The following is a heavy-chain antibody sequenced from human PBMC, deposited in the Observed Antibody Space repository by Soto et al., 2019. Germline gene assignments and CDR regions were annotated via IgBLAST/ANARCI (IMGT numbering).Heavy chain of an antibody. Sequence: QVQLVQSGAEVKKPGSSMKVSCKTSGGTFSNYYISWVRQAPGQGLEWMGDIIPMFDTPKYAQKFQGRVTITADESTSAAYMELSSLRAEDTAVYYCARGYSTGYFDYWGQGTLFTVSS. V-gene: IGHV1-69*01. CDR3: ARGYSTGYFDY. CDR2: IIPMFDTP. D-gene: IGHD1-20*01. J-gene: IGHJ4*02. CDR1: GGTFSNYY.